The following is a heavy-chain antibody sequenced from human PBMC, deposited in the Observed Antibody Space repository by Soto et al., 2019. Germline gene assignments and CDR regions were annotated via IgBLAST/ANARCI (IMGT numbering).Heavy chain of an antibody. CDR2: INPSGGST. J-gene: IGHJ4*02. CDR3: ARGYCSGGSCYSPPFDY. V-gene: IGHV1-46*03. D-gene: IGHD2-15*01. CDR1: GYTFTSYY. Sequence: ASVKVSCKASGYTFTSYYMHWVRQAPGQGLEWMGIINPSGGSTSYAQKFQGRVTMTRDTSTSTVYMELSSLRSEDTAVYYCARGYCSGGSCYSPPFDYWGQGTLVTVSS.